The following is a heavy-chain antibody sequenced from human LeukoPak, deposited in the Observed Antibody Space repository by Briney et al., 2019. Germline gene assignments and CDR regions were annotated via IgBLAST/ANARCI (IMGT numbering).Heavy chain of an antibody. CDR3: ARDLNEYSGYDLPRDKGGVDYYYYYMDV. CDR1: GFTFSRCG. V-gene: IGHV3-30*03. J-gene: IGHJ6*03. CDR2: ISYDGSNK. Sequence: PGGSLRLSCAASGFTFSRCGMHWVRQAPGKGLEWVAVISYDGSNKHYADSVKGRFTISRDNSKNTLYLQMNSLRAEDTAVYYCARDLNEYSGYDLPRDKGGVDYYYYYMDVWGKGTTVTVSS. D-gene: IGHD5-12*01.